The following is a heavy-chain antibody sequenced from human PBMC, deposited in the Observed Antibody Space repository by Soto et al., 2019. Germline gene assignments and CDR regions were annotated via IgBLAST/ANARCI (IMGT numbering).Heavy chain of an antibody. D-gene: IGHD6-19*01. CDR3: ARQQDTSGWYGFDY. CDR1: GGSINSYY. CDR2: IYYSGTT. Sequence: SETLSLTCTVSGGSINSYYWSWIRQPPGEGLEWIGYIYYSGTTNYNPSLKSRVTISVDTSSNKFSLKLSSVTAADTAVYYCARQQDTSGWYGFDYWGQGTLVTVSS. V-gene: IGHV4-59*08. J-gene: IGHJ4*02.